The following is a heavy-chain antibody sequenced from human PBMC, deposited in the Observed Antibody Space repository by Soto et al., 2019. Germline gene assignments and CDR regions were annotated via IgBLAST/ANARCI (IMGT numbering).Heavy chain of an antibody. J-gene: IGHJ4*02. CDR3: ARVRDWFYFDY. D-gene: IGHD3-9*01. CDR2: ISVDGVNT. V-gene: IGHV3-74*01. CDR1: GFTLSDYW. Sequence: GGSLRLSCAASGFTLSDYWMHWVRQVPGKGLQWVSRISVDGVNTNYADSVKGRFTISRDKSKNTLYLQMNGLIAEDTARYYCARVRDWFYFDYWGQGALVTVSS.